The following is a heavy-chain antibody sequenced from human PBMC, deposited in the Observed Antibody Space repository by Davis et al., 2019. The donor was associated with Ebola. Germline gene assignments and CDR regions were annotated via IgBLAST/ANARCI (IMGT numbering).Heavy chain of an antibody. D-gene: IGHD5/OR15-5a*01. J-gene: IGHJ5*01. V-gene: IGHV3-30*18. CDR3: AKGPTSTDSFDS. Sequence: GGSLRLSCAASGFTFSSYGMHWVRQAPGKGLEWVAVISYDGSNKYYADSVKGRFTISRDNSKNTLYLQMNSLRAEDTAVYYCAKGPTSTDSFDSWGQGTLVTVFS. CDR1: GFTFSSYG. CDR2: ISYDGSNK.